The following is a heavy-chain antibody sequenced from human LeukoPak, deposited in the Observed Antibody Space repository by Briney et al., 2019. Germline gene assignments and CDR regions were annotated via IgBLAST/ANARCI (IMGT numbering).Heavy chain of an antibody. D-gene: IGHD2-15*01. J-gene: IGHJ4*02. CDR2: IYTSGNT. Sequence: SETLSLTCTVSGGSISSYYWSWIRQPPGKGLEWIGYIYTSGNTNYNPSLKSRVTRSVDTSKNQFSLKLSSVTAADTAVYYCAAYCSGGSCYSRFDYWGQGTLVTVSS. V-gene: IGHV4-4*09. CDR3: AAYCSGGSCYSRFDY. CDR1: GGSISSYY.